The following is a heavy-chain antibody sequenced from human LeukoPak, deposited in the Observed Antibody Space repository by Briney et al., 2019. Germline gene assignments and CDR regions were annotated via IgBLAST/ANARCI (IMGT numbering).Heavy chain of an antibody. D-gene: IGHD6-19*01. V-gene: IGHV3-30*04. CDR3: ARDRLAVAGQGDYFDY. CDR2: ISYDGSNK. CDR1: GFTFSSYA. Sequence: GSLRLSCAASGFTFSSYAMHWVRQAPGKGLEWVAVISYDGSNKYYADSVKGRFTISRDNSKNTLYLQMNSLRAEDTAVYYCARDRLAVAGQGDYFDYWGQGTQVTVSS. J-gene: IGHJ4*02.